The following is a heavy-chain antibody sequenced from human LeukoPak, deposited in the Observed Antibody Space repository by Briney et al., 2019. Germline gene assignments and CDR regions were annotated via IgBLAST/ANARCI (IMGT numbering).Heavy chain of an antibody. Sequence: SETLSLTCTVSGGSISSYYWSWIRQPAGKGLEWIGRIYASGSTNYNPSLKSRVTMSVDTSKSQFSLKLGSVTAADTAVYYCARVPAADIRWYFDYWGQGTLVTVSS. CDR1: GGSISSYY. D-gene: IGHD2-2*01. CDR2: IYASGST. J-gene: IGHJ4*02. CDR3: ARVPAADIRWYFDY. V-gene: IGHV4-4*07.